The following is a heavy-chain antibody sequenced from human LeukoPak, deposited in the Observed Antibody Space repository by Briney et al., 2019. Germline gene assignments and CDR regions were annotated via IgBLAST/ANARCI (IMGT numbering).Heavy chain of an antibody. CDR2: IKQDGSEK. V-gene: IGHV3-7*01. CDR3: ARVVSGSYHDFDY. D-gene: IGHD1-26*01. J-gene: IGHJ4*02. Sequence: GGSLRLSCAASGFTFSSYAMSWVRQAPGKGLEWVANIKQDGSEKYYVDSVKGRFTISRDNAKNSLYLQMNSLRAEDTAVYYCARVVSGSYHDFDYWGQGTLVTVSS. CDR1: GFTFSSYA.